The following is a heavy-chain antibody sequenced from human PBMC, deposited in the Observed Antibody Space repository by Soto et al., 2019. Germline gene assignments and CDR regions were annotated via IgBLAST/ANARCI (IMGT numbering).Heavy chain of an antibody. CDR2: ISAYNGNT. J-gene: IGHJ4*02. Sequence: ASVKVSCKASGCTFTSYGISWVRQAPGQGLEWMGWISAYNGNTNYAQKLQGRVTMTTDTSTSTAYMELRSLRSDDTAVYYCARDVKDDFWSGYHFDYWGQGTLVTVSS. D-gene: IGHD3-3*01. V-gene: IGHV1-18*01. CDR3: ARDVKDDFWSGYHFDY. CDR1: GCTFTSYG.